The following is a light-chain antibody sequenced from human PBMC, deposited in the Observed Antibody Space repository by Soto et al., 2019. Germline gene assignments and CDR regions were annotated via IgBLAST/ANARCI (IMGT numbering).Light chain of an antibody. CDR2: GAS. V-gene: IGKV3-20*01. Sequence: EIVLTQSPGTLSLSPGERVTLSCRASQSVTRSFLAWYQQKPGQAPRLLIYGASSRATGIPDRFSGSGSGTDFTLTISSLEPEDFAVYYCHQYGSSPQAFGPGTQVDIK. J-gene: IGKJ3*01. CDR1: QSVTRSF. CDR3: HQYGSSPQA.